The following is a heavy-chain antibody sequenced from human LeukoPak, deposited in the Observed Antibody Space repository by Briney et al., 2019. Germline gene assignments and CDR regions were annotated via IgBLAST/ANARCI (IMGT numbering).Heavy chain of an antibody. CDR3: ARGPMVPKPNWFDP. CDR1: GFTFSSYS. CDR2: ISSSSTYI. D-gene: IGHD4/OR15-4a*01. V-gene: IGHV3-21*01. Sequence: PGGSLRLSSVVSGFTFSSYSMNWVRQAPGKGLEWVSSISSSSTYIYYADSLKGRFTISGDNAKNSLYLQMNSLRAEDTAVYYWARGPMVPKPNWFDPWGQGTLVTVSS. J-gene: IGHJ5*02.